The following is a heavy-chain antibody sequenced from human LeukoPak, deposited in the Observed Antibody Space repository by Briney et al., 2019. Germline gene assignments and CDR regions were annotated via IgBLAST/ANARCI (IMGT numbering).Heavy chain of an antibody. Sequence: GGSLRLSCAASGFTFSSYTMNWVRQAPGKGLEWVSSISSSRSYIYNADSVKGRFTISRDNAKNSLYLQMNSLRAEDTAVYYCARDHCSSTSCFPSGTHYFDSWGQGTPVTVSS. CDR1: GFTFSSYT. J-gene: IGHJ4*02. CDR2: ISSSRSYI. V-gene: IGHV3-21*01. CDR3: ARDHCSSTSCFPSGTHYFDS. D-gene: IGHD2-2*01.